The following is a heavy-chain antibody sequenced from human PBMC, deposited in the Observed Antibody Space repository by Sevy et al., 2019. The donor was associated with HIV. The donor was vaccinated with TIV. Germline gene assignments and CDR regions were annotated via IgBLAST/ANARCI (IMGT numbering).Heavy chain of an antibody. D-gene: IGHD2-15*01. CDR3: AKGEGYCSGGSCNPGVS. Sequence: GGPLRLSCAASGFTFSSHGMHWVRRAPGKGLEWVGLISFDGNKRYYPDSVKGRFTISRDNSKNTLYLQMNGLRAEDTAVYYCAKGEGYCSGGSCNPGVSWGQGTLVTVSS. J-gene: IGHJ5*02. V-gene: IGHV3-30*18. CDR1: GFTFSSHG. CDR2: ISFDGNKR.